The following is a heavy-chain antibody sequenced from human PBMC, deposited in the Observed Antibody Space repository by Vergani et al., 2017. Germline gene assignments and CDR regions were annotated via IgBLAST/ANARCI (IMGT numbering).Heavy chain of an antibody. CDR3: ARVRIYSSGYYFDY. J-gene: IGHJ4*02. V-gene: IGHV4-34*01. CDR2: IYYSGST. CDR1: GGSFSGYY. Sequence: QVQLQQWGAGLLKPSETLSLTCAVYGGSFSGYYWSWIRQPPGKGLEWIGYIYYSGSTYYNPSLKSRVTISVDTSKNQFSLKLSFVTAADTAVYYCARVRIYSSGYYFDYWGQGTLVTVSS. D-gene: IGHD3-22*01.